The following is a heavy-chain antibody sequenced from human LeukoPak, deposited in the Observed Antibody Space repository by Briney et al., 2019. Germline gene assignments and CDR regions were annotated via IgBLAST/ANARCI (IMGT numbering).Heavy chain of an antibody. D-gene: IGHD1-14*01. CDR3: ATGSYQNGNYYYMDV. CDR1: GGTFSSYA. V-gene: IGHV1-69*05. J-gene: IGHJ6*03. Sequence: GASVKVSCKASGGTFSSYAISWMRQAPGQGLEWMGGIIPISGTANFAQNFQGRVTITTDESTSTAYMELSSLRSEDTAVYYCATGSYQNGNYYYMDVWGKGTTVTVSS. CDR2: IIPISGTA.